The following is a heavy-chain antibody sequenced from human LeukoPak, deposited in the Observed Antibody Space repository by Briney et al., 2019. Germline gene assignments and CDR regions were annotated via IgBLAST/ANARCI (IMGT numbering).Heavy chain of an antibody. CDR3: AKGAYGDYASSAEYFQH. V-gene: IGHV3-48*01. D-gene: IGHD4-17*01. Sequence: GGSLRLSCAASGFTFSSYSMNWVRQAPGKGLEWVSYIGSSSSTIYYADSVKGRFTISRDNSKNTLYLQMNSLRAEDTAVYYCAKGAYGDYASSAEYFQHWGQGTLVTVSS. CDR1: GFTFSSYS. J-gene: IGHJ1*01. CDR2: IGSSSSTI.